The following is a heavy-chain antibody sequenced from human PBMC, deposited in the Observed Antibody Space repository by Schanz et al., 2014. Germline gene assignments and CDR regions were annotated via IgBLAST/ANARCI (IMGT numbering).Heavy chain of an antibody. CDR1: GASISFYD. J-gene: IGHJ6*02. CDR3: ARVASYDFWSGYYTATPYHVMDV. D-gene: IGHD3-3*01. V-gene: IGHV4-59*13. CDR2: IYHSGSP. Sequence: QLHQWGAGLLKPSETLSLTCTVSGASISFYDWNWIRQSPGKGLEWIGYIYHSGSPIYNPSLQSRVTISIDTSKNQFSLRLISVTAADTAVYYCARVASYDFWSGYYTATPYHVMDVWGQGITVTVSS.